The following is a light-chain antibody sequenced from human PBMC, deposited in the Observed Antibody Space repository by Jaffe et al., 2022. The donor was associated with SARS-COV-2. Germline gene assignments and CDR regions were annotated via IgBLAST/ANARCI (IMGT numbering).Light chain of an antibody. Sequence: IVLTQSPNTLSLSPGESATLSCRASQRVNSKYLAWYQQKPGQAPRLLIYGVSSRATGTPDRLSGSGSGTDFTLTITRLEPEDSAVYYCQQYSTSPLTFGQGTRLEIK. J-gene: IGKJ5*01. CDR3: QQYSTSPLT. CDR1: QRVNSKY. V-gene: IGKV3-20*01. CDR2: GVS.